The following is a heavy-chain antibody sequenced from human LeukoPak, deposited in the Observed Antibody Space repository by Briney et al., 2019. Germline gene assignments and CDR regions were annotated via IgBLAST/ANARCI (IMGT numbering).Heavy chain of an antibody. V-gene: IGHV4-59*01. CDR2: IYYSGST. CDR3: ARGRYSSSSGEFDY. D-gene: IGHD6-6*01. CDR1: GGSISSYY. Sequence: SETLSLTCTVSGGSISSYYWSWIRQPPGKGLEWIGYIYYSGSTNYNPSLKSRVTISVDTSKNQFSLKLSSVTAADTAVYYCARGRYSSSSGEFDYWGQETLVTVSS. J-gene: IGHJ4*02.